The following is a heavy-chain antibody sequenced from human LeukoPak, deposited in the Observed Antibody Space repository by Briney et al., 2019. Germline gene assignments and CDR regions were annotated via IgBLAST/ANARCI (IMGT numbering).Heavy chain of an antibody. CDR2: ISGSGGST. J-gene: IGHJ4*02. V-gene: IGHV3-23*01. CDR3: AKDPRGYYYDSSGYYVGGYFDY. Sequence: GGSLRLSCAASGFTFSSYAMSWVRHAPGKGLEWVSAISGSGGSTYYADSVRGRFTISRDNSKSTLYLQMNSLRAKDTAVYYCAKDPRGYYYDSSGYYVGGYFDYWGQGTLVTVSS. D-gene: IGHD3-22*01. CDR1: GFTFSSYA.